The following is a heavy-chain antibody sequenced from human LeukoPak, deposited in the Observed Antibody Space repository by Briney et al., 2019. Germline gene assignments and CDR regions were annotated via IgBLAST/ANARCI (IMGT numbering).Heavy chain of an antibody. Sequence: SETLSLTCTVSGGSISSSSYYWGWIRQPPGKGLEWIGSIYYSGSTYYNPSLKSRVTISVDTSKNQFSLKLSSVTAADTAVYYCARARNEILAGYYSFDYWGQGTLVTVSS. J-gene: IGHJ4*02. D-gene: IGHD3-9*01. CDR1: GGSISSSSYY. CDR2: IYYSGST. CDR3: ARARNEILAGYYSFDY. V-gene: IGHV4-39*07.